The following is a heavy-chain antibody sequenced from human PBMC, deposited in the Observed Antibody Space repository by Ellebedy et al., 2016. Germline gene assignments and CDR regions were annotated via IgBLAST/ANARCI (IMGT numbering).Heavy chain of an antibody. CDR1: GFTFSSYT. D-gene: IGHD3-22*01. CDR2: ISSSSSTI. J-gene: IGHJ4*02. CDR3: ARGGYYYDSSGHYGVDC. Sequence: GGSLRLXCAASGFTFSSYTMNWVRQAPGKGLEWVSYISSSSSTIYYADSVKGRFTISRDNAKNSLYLQMNSLRAEDTAVYYCARGGYYYDSSGHYGVDCWGQGTLVTVSS. V-gene: IGHV3-48*04.